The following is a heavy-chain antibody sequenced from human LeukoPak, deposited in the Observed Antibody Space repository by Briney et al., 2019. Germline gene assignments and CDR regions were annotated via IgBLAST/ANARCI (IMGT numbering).Heavy chain of an antibody. V-gene: IGHV4-34*01. CDR1: GGSFSGYY. D-gene: IGHD4-17*01. J-gene: IGHJ3*02. CDR2: INHSGST. Sequence: SETLSLTCAVYGGSFSGYYWSWIRRPPGKGLEWIGEINHSGSTNYNPSLKSRVTISVDTSKNQFSLKLSSVTAADTAVYYCARGQTDYGDSVTAFDIWGQGTMVTVSS. CDR3: ARGQTDYGDSVTAFDI.